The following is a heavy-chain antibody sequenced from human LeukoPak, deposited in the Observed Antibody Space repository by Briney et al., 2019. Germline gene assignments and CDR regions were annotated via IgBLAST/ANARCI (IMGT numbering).Heavy chain of an antibody. CDR1: GFTFNDYA. Sequence: GGSLRLSCAASGFTFNDYAMNWVRQAPAKGLEWVSAISSAGGSTYYADSVRGRFTISRDNSKNTLFLQMNSLRAEDTAVYYCAKVPFVVACMRGHYYMDVWGKGTTVTVSS. CDR3: AKVPFVVACMRGHYYMDV. V-gene: IGHV3-23*01. J-gene: IGHJ6*03. CDR2: ISSAGGST. D-gene: IGHD2-21*01.